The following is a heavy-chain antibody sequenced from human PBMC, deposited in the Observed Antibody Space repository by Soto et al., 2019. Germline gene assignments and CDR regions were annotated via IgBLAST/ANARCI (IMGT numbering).Heavy chain of an antibody. CDR1: RGSVSSGSDY. V-gene: IGHV4-61*01. CDR2: IYYSGTT. Sequence: PSETLSLTCTVSRGSVSSGSDYWSWIRQPPGKGLDWIGDIYYSGTTKYNPSLRSRVTISIDTSKNQFSLKLSSVTAADTAVYYCARLFTARFDYWGQGTLVTVAS. J-gene: IGHJ4*02. D-gene: IGHD3-3*01. CDR3: ARLFTARFDY.